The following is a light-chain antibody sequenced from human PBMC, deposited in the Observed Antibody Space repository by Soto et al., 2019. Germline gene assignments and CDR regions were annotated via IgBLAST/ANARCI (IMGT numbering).Light chain of an antibody. CDR3: QHYNSYSEA. V-gene: IGKV1-5*03. J-gene: IGKJ1*01. CDR1: QTISSR. Sequence: DIQMTPYPSTLSGSLVDRVTIPCRASQTISSRLAWYQQKPGKAPKLLVYKASTLKSGVPSRFSGSGSGTEFTLTISSLQPDDFATYYCQHYNSYSEAFGQGTKVDIK. CDR2: KAS.